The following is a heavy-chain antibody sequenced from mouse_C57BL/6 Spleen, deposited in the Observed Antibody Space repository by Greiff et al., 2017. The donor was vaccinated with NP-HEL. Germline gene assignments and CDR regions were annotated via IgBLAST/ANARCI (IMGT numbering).Heavy chain of an antibody. CDR1: GFSLTSYG. D-gene: IGHD2-4*01. Sequence: VQLQQSGPGLVQPSQSLSITCTVSGFSLTSYGVHWVRQSPGKGLEWLGVIWRGGSTDYNAAFMSRLSITKDNSKSQVFFKMNSLQADDTAIYYCAKENYDYDGWFAYWGQGTLVTVSA. CDR2: IWRGGST. V-gene: IGHV2-5*01. CDR3: AKENYDYDGWFAY. J-gene: IGHJ3*01.